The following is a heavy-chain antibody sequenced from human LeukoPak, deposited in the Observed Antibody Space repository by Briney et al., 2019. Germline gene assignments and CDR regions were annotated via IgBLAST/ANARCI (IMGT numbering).Heavy chain of an antibody. D-gene: IGHD3-10*01. V-gene: IGHV3-30*18. Sequence: GRSLRLSCAASGFTFSSYGMHWVRQAPGKGLEWVVVTSYDGSNKQYVDSVKGRFTISRDNSKNMLYLEMNSLRAEDTGVYYCAKDRGAYYYDSMDVWGQGTTVTVSS. CDR2: TSYDGSNK. CDR3: AKDRGAYYYDSMDV. J-gene: IGHJ6*02. CDR1: GFTFSSYG.